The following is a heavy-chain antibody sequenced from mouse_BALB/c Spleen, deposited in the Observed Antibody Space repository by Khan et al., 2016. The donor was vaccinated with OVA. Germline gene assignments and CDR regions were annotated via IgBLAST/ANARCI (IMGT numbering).Heavy chain of an antibody. V-gene: IGHV1S81*02. J-gene: IGHJ3*01. CDR1: GYTFTSYY. D-gene: IGHD2-1*01. Sequence: QVQLQQSGAELVKPGSSLQISCKASGYTFTSYYMYWVKQRPGQGLEWIGGINPSNGGTHFNEKFKSKATLTVDKSSSTAYMQLSSLTSKGSAVYYCARSGYGNPFAYWGQGTLVTVSA. CDR3: ARSGYGNPFAY. CDR2: INPSNGGT.